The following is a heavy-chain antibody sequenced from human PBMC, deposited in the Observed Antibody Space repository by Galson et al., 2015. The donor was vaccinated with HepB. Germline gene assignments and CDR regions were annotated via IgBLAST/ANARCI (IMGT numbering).Heavy chain of an antibody. CDR2: IKSKTNGGTA. V-gene: IGHV3-15*01. CDR1: GFTFSNVW. D-gene: IGHD3-22*01. Sequence: SLRLSCAGSGFTFSNVWMTWVRQAPGKGLEWVGRIKSKTNGGTADYAAPVKGRSTISRDDSKNALYLQVNSLKTEDSAVYYCATEGYYDSSTLNVFDYWGQGTLVTVSS. CDR3: ATEGYYDSSTLNVFDY. J-gene: IGHJ4*02.